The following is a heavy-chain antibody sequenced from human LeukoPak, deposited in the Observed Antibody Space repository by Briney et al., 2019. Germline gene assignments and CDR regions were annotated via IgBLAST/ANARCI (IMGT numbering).Heavy chain of an antibody. D-gene: IGHD6-19*01. CDR2: IWYDGSHK. J-gene: IGHJ4*02. CDR3: AKDRPIAVAGGGFDY. V-gene: IGHV3-33*06. CDR1: GFTFSRYD. Sequence: GGSLRLSCAASGFTFSRYDMHWVRQAPGKGLEWVAVIWYDGSHKYYADSVKGRFTISRDNSKNTLYLQMNSLRAEDTAVYYCAKDRPIAVAGGGFDYWGQGTLVTVSS.